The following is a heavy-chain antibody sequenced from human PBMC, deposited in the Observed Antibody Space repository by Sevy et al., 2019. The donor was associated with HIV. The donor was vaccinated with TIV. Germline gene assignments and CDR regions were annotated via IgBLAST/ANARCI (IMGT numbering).Heavy chain of an antibody. CDR2: LWYDGSNT. CDR1: GFTFSNYG. D-gene: IGHD3-9*01. V-gene: IGHV3-33*01. CDR3: ARSYDILTGYVSAYGY. Sequence: GGSLRLSCEASGFTFSNYGMHWVRQASGKGLELVAHLWYDGSNTYYAESVKGRFTISRDNSKNTLFLQMNSLRAEDTAVYYCARSYDILTGYVSAYGYWGQGTLVTVSS. J-gene: IGHJ4*02.